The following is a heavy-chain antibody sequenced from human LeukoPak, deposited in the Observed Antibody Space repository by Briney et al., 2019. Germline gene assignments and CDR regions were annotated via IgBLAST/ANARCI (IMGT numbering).Heavy chain of an antibody. CDR1: GFTFSSYA. D-gene: IGHD1-14*01. J-gene: IGHJ3*02. CDR2: ISGSGGST. CDR3: AKNLITIGAFDI. V-gene: IGHV3-23*01. Sequence: GGSLRLSCAASGFTFSSYAMSWVRQAPGGGLEWVSAISGSGGSTYYADSVKGRFTISRDNSKNTLYLQMNSLRSEDTAVYYCAKNLITIGAFDIWGQGTMVTVSS.